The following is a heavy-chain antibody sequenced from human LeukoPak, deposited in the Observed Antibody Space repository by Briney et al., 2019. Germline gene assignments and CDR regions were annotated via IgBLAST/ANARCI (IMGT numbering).Heavy chain of an antibody. V-gene: IGHV4-59*01. D-gene: IGHD1-1*01. J-gene: IGHJ6*02. CDR1: GGSISSYY. CDR3: ARNPGTTGTYSNLYYYYGLDV. CDR2: IYYSGST. Sequence: PSETLSLTCTVSGGSISSYYWSWIRQPPGKGLEWIGYIYYSGSTNYNPSLKSRVTISVDTSKNQFSLKLSSVTAADTAVYYCARNPGTTGTYSNLYYYYGLDVWGQGTTVTVSS.